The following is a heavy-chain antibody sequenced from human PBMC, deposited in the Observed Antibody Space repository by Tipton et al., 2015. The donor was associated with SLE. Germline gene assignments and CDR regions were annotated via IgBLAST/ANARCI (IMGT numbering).Heavy chain of an antibody. Sequence: SLRLSCAASGFTFSSYAMHWVRQAPGKGLEWVAVISYDGSNKYYADSVKGRFTISRDNSKNTPYLQMNSLRAEDTAVYYCARGDITMIVVDDAFDIWGQGTMVTVSS. CDR3: ARGDITMIVVDDAFDI. D-gene: IGHD3-22*01. CDR2: ISYDGSNK. J-gene: IGHJ3*02. CDR1: GFTFSSYA. V-gene: IGHV3-30-3*01.